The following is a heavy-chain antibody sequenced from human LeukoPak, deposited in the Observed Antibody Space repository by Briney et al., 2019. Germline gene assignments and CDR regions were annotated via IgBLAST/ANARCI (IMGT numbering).Heavy chain of an antibody. CDR2: ISGLNGAT. J-gene: IGHJ6*03. CDR3: ARVIWIGHNAYMDV. V-gene: IGHV1-18*01. CDR1: GYTFDSYG. D-gene: IGHD3-3*01. Sequence: ASVKVSCKTSGYTFDSYGISWVRQAPGQGLEWLGGISGLNGATNYAQKMQGRVTMTTDAYTTTADMELRNLTSDDTAVYYCARVIWIGHNAYMDVWGEGTPVTVSS.